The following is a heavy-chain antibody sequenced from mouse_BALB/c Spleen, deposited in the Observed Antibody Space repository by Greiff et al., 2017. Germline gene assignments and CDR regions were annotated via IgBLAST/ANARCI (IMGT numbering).Heavy chain of an antibody. CDR3: ARSIYDYYGSSYYAMDC. J-gene: IGHJ4*01. Sequence: EVQLQQSGPELVKPGASVKMSCKASGYTFTSYVMHWVKQKPGQGLEWIGYINPYNDGTKYNEKFKGKATLTSDKSSSTAYMELSSLTSEDSAVYYCARSIYDYYGSSYYAMDCWGQGTSVTVSS. CDR1: GYTFTSYV. D-gene: IGHD1-1*01. CDR2: INPYNDGT. V-gene: IGHV1-14*01.